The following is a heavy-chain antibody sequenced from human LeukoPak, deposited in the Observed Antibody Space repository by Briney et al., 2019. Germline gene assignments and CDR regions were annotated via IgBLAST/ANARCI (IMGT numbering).Heavy chain of an antibody. CDR2: INHSGST. CDR1: GGSFSGYY. V-gene: IGHV4-34*01. CDR3: ARDLRYFDL. Sequence: PSETLSLTCAVYGGSFSGYYWSWIRQPPGKGLEWIGEINHSGSTNYNPSLKSRVTISVDTSKNQFSLKLSSVTAADTAVYYCARDLRYFDLWGRGTLVTVSS. J-gene: IGHJ2*01.